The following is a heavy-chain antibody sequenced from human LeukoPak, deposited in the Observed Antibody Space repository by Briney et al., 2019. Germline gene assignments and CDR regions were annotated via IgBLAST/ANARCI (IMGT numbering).Heavy chain of an antibody. V-gene: IGHV3-11*04. J-gene: IGHJ4*02. CDR3: ARGRQVGASTVEDY. Sequence: GGSLRLACAASGFTFSDYYMSWIRQAPGKGLEWVSYISSSRSTIYYADSVKGRFTISRDNSKNTLYLQMNNLRAEDTAVYYCARGRQVGASTVEDYWGQGTLVTVSS. CDR1: GFTFSDYY. D-gene: IGHD1-26*01. CDR2: ISSSRSTI.